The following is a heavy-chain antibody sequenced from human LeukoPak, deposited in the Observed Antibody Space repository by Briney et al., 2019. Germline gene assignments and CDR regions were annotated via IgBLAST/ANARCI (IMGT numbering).Heavy chain of an antibody. V-gene: IGHV5-51*01. Sequence: GESLKISCKGSGYSFTSYWIGWVRQMPGKGLEWVGIISFGDSDSRYSPSIQGQVTISVDKSINTAYLQWSSLKASDTAMYFCATARPHRGFDVWGQGTMVTVSS. J-gene: IGHJ3*01. CDR1: GYSFTSYW. CDR3: ATARPHRGFDV. CDR2: ISFGDSDS.